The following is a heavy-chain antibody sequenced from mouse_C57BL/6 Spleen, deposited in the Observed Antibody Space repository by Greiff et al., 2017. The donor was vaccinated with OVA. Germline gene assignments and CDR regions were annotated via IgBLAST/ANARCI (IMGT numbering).Heavy chain of an antibody. CDR1: GYSITSDY. D-gene: IGHD3-2*02. V-gene: IGHV3-8*01. Sequence: EVQLAVSGPGLAKPSQTLSLTCSVTGYSITSDYWNWIRKFPGNKLEYMGYISYSGSTYYNPPLKSRISITRDTSKNQYYLQLNSVTTEDTATYYGARYRLSHWYFDVWGTGTTVTVSS. J-gene: IGHJ1*03. CDR3: ARYRLSHWYFDV. CDR2: ISYSGST.